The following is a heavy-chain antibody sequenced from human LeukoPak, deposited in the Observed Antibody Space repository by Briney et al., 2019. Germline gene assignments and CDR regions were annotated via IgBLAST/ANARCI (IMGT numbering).Heavy chain of an antibody. CDR2: ISYDGSNK. CDR1: GFTFSSYA. Sequence: GGSLRLCCAASGFTFSSYAMHWVRQAPGKGLEWVAVISYDGSNKYYADSVKGRFTISRDNSKNTLYLQMNSLRAEDTAVYYCARGSGVWGRYRYTVDYWGQGTLVTVSS. J-gene: IGHJ4*02. D-gene: IGHD3-16*02. CDR3: ARGSGVWGRYRYTVDY. V-gene: IGHV3-30-3*01.